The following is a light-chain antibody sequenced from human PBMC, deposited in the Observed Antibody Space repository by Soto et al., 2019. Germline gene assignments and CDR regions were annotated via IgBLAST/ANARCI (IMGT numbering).Light chain of an antibody. CDR3: SSYTSSSTFV. Sequence: QSALTQPASVSGSPGQSITISCTGTSSDVGGYNYVSWYQQHPGKAPKLMFYDVSHRPSGVSDRFSGSKSGNTASLTISGLQAEDEADYYCSSYTSSSTFVFGTGTKVTVL. CDR2: DVS. J-gene: IGLJ1*01. CDR1: SSDVGGYNY. V-gene: IGLV2-14*01.